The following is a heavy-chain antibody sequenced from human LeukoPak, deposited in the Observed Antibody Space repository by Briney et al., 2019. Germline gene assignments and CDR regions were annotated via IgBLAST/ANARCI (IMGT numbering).Heavy chain of an antibody. CDR3: AKKYSNSWPAFDY. D-gene: IGHD4-11*01. CDR1: GFTFSDYY. Sequence: GGSLRLSCAASGFTFSDYYMSWIRQAPGKGLEWVSYISSSGSTIYYADSVKGRFTISRDNAKNSLYLQMNSLRAEDTAVYYCAKKYSNSWPAFDYWGQGTLVTVSS. CDR2: ISSSGSTI. J-gene: IGHJ4*02. V-gene: IGHV3-11*01.